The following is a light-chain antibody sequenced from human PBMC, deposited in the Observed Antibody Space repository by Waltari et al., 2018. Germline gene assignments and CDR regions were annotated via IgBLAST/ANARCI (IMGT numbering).Light chain of an antibody. Sequence: QSVLTQPPSVSAAPGQKVTISCSGSSSNIGSKFVSWYQQIPGIAPKPLIYDNDKRPSGIPDRFSGSKSGTSATLDITGLQTGDEADYYCGTWNMAPYVFIFGGGTKLTVL. CDR1: SSNIGSKF. V-gene: IGLV1-51*01. CDR3: GTWNMAPYVFI. CDR2: DND. J-gene: IGLJ2*01.